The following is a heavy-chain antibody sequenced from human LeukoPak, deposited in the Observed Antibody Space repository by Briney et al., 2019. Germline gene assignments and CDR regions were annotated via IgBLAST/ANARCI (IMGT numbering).Heavy chain of an antibody. CDR3: ARWDLGYCSSTSCFFDY. V-gene: IGHV5-51*01. J-gene: IGHJ4*02. CDR1: GYSFTSYW. CDR2: IYPGDSDT. D-gene: IGHD2-2*01. Sequence: GESLKISCRGSGYSFTSYWIGWVRQMPGKGLEWMGIIYPGDSDTRYSPSFQGQVTISADKSISTAYLQWSSLKASDTAMYYCARWDLGYCSSTSCFFDYWGQGTLVTVSS.